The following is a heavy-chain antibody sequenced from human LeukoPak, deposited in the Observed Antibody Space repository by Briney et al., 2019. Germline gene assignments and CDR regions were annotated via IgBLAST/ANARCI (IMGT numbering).Heavy chain of an antibody. D-gene: IGHD5-24*01. CDR3: ARQGYNSMEV. CDR1: GYSFTTFW. CDR2: IYAGDSDT. J-gene: IGHJ6*02. V-gene: IGHV5-51*01. Sequence: GGSLKISCKGSGYSFTTFWIDWVGQMPGKGLEWMGIIYAGDSDTRYSPSFQGQVTISVDKSISTAFLHWNSLKASDTAMYYCARQGYNSMEVWGQGTAVTVSS.